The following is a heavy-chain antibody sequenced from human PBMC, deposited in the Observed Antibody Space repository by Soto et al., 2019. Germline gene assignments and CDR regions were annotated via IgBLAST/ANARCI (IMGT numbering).Heavy chain of an antibody. CDR1: GFTFSSYA. D-gene: IGHD6-6*01. CDR2: ISGSGGST. CDR3: AKEIAAPPDYYYGMDV. J-gene: IGHJ6*02. V-gene: IGHV3-23*01. Sequence: GGSLRLSCAASGFTFSSYAMSWVRQAPGKGLEWVSAISGSGGSTYYADSVKGRFTISRDNSKNTLYLQMNSLRAEDMAVYYCAKEIAAPPDYYYGMDVWGQGTTVTVSS.